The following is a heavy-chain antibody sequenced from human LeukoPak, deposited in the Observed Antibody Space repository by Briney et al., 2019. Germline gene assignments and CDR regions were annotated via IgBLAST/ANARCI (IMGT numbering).Heavy chain of an antibody. Sequence: SQTLSLTCTVSSGSISSGDYYWSWIRQPPGKGLEWIGYIYYSGSTYYNPSLKSRVTISVDTSKNQFSLKLSSVTAADTAVYYCARDGDYGTFAFDIWGQGTMVTVSS. J-gene: IGHJ3*02. D-gene: IGHD4-17*01. CDR1: SGSISSGDYY. CDR2: IYYSGST. V-gene: IGHV4-30-4*08. CDR3: ARDGDYGTFAFDI.